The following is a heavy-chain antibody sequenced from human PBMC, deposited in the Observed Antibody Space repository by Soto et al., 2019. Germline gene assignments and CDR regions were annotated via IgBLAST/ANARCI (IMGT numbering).Heavy chain of an antibody. J-gene: IGHJ6*02. D-gene: IGHD1-26*01. CDR1: GGSISSGDYY. CDR2: IYYSGST. Sequence: SLTLPLTCIVSGGSISSGDYYWVCIRQPPGKGLEWIGYIYYSGSTFYSPFLKIRVNIAVDTSKNQFSLKLSSVTAADTAAYYCARASWELHYYYYGMDVWGQGTTVTVSS. V-gene: IGHV4-30-4*01. CDR3: ARASWELHYYYYGMDV.